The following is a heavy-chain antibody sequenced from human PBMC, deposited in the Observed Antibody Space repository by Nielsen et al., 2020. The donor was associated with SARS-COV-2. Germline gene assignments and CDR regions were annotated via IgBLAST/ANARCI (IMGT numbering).Heavy chain of an antibody. J-gene: IGHJ6*02. CDR1: GFTFSNAW. D-gene: IGHD3-9*01. CDR2: IKSKTDGGTT. Sequence: GESLKISCAASGFTFSNAWMSWVRQAPGKGLEWVGRIKSKTDGGTTDYAAPVKGRFTISRDDSKNTLYLQMNSLKTEDTAVYYCTTDLYDILTGYQTNYYYYYGMDVWGQGTTVTVSS. CDR3: TTDLYDILTGYQTNYYYYYGMDV. V-gene: IGHV3-15*01.